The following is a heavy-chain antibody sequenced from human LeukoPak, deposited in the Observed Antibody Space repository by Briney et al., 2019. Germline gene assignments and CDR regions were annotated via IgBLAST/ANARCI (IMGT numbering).Heavy chain of an antibody. D-gene: IGHD3-22*01. J-gene: IGHJ3*02. Sequence: GGSLRLSCAASGLTFSSYAMHWVRQAPGKGLEYVSAISSNGGSTYYANSVKGRFTISRDNSKNTLYLQMGSLRAEDMAVYYCATSPRNYYDSSGPRRDAFDIWGQGTMVTVSS. CDR2: ISSNGGST. V-gene: IGHV3-64*01. CDR1: GLTFSSYA. CDR3: ATSPRNYYDSSGPRRDAFDI.